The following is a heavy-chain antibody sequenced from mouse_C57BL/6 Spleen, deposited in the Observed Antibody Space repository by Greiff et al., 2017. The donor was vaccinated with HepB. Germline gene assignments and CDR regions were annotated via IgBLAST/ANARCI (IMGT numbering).Heavy chain of an antibody. Sequence: QVQLQQPGAELVMPGASVKLSCKASGYTFTSYWMHWVKQRPGQGLEWIGEIDPSDSYTNYNQKFKGKSTLTVDKSSSTAYMQLSSLTSEDSAVYYCARLKLLRGGAMDYWGQGTSVTVSS. CDR2: IDPSDSYT. J-gene: IGHJ4*01. CDR1: GYTFTSYW. V-gene: IGHV1-69*01. D-gene: IGHD1-1*01. CDR3: ARLKLLRGGAMDY.